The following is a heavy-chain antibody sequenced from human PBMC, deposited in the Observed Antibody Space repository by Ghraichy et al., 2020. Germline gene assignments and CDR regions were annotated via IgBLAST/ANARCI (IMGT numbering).Heavy chain of an antibody. V-gene: IGHV3-23*01. CDR3: AKDPMQWLPPHTFDY. CDR1: GFTFSSYA. CDR2: ISGSGGST. D-gene: IGHD6-19*01. Sequence: GALRLSCAASGFTFSSYAMSWVRQAPGKGLEWVSAISGSGGSTYYADSVKGRFTISRDNSKNTLYLQMNSLRAEDTAVYYCAKDPMQWLPPHTFDYWGQGTLVTVSS. J-gene: IGHJ4*02.